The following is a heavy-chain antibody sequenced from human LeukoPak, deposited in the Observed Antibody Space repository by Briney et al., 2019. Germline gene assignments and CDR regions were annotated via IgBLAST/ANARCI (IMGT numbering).Heavy chain of an antibody. Sequence: GRSLRLSCAASGFTFSSYAMHWVRQAPGKGLVWVSRINTDGSSTRYADSVKGRFTISRDNTKNTLYLQMNSLRAEDTAVYYCSRGEPDMATDYWGQGTLVTVSS. J-gene: IGHJ4*02. CDR1: GFTFSSYA. CDR2: INTDGSST. CDR3: SRGEPDMATDY. D-gene: IGHD5-24*01. V-gene: IGHV3-74*01.